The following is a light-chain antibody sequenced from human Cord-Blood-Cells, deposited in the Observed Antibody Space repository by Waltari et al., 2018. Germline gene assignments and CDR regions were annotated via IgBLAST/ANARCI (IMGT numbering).Light chain of an antibody. CDR2: DAS. CDR1: QSVSSY. Sequence: EIVLTQSPATLSLSPGERATLSCRPSQSVSSYLAWYQQKPGQARRLLIYDASNRATGIPARFSGSGSGTDFTLTISRLEPEDFAVYYCQQRSNWPPLFGPGTKVDIK. CDR3: QQRSNWPPL. V-gene: IGKV3-11*01. J-gene: IGKJ3*01.